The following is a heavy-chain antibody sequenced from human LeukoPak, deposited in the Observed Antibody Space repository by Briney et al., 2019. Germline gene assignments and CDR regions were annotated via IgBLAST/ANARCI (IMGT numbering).Heavy chain of an antibody. CDR2: IKHSGST. CDR3: PTPSDSSRLGHAFDI. CDR1: GGSISSGGYY. V-gene: IGHV4-31*03. Sequence: SQTLSLTCTVSGGSISSGGYYWSWIRHHPGKGLEWIGEIKHSGSTNYHPALKSRVTISVDTSTTQFSLKLSSVTAAATAVYYCPTPSDSSRLGHAFDIWGQGTMVPVSS. D-gene: IGHD3-22*01. J-gene: IGHJ3*02.